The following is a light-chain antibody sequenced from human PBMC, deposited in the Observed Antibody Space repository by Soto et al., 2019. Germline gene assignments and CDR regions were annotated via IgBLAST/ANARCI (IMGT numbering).Light chain of an antibody. V-gene: IGLV2-14*01. Sequence: QSALTQPASVSGSPGQSIAISCTGTSSDVGGYNYVSWYQQHPGKAPKVMIYEVSKRPSGVSNRFSGSKSGNTASLTISGLQAEDEADYYCSSYTSSSTVVFGGGTKLTVL. J-gene: IGLJ2*01. CDR3: SSYTSSSTVV. CDR1: SSDVGGYNY. CDR2: EVS.